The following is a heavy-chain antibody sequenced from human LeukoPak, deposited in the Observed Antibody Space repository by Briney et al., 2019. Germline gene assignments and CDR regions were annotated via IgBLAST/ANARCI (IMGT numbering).Heavy chain of an antibody. J-gene: IGHJ6*03. Sequence: PGGSLRLSCAASGFTFSTYNMNWVRQAPGKGLEWVSSITSTSSYMYYADSVKGRFTISRDNAQNSLYLHMSSLRAEDTAVYYCARDPHSGGYGDDYYYYMDVWGKGTTVTISS. CDR1: GFTFSTYN. CDR3: ARDPHSGGYGDDYYYYMDV. V-gene: IGHV3-21*01. D-gene: IGHD1-26*01. CDR2: ITSTSSYM.